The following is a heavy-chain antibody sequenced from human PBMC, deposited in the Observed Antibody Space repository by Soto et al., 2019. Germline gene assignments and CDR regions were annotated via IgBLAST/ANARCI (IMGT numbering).Heavy chain of an antibody. D-gene: IGHD2-15*01. J-gene: IGHJ4*02. CDR2: IYWDDGK. Sequence: QITLKESGPTLVKPTQTLTLTCTFSGFSLSTSGVGVGWIRQPPGKALEWLALIYWDDGKRYSPSLKNRLTITKDTSKNQVVLTMTNMDPVDTATYYCAHRDPMGSFDYWGQGTLVTVSS. CDR3: AHRDPMGSFDY. CDR1: GFSLSTSGVG. V-gene: IGHV2-5*02.